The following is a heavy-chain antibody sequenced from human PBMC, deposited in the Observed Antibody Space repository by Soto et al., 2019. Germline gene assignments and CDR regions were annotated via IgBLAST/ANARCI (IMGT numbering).Heavy chain of an antibody. CDR2: ISYDGSNK. Sequence: QVQLVESGGGVVQPGRSPRLSCAASGFTFSSYGMHWVRQAPGKGLEWVAVISYDGSNKYYAHSVKGRFTISRDNSKNTLYLQMNSLRAEDTAVYYCAKDELERPSGGYFDYWGQGTLVTVSS. CDR1: GFTFSSYG. CDR3: AKDELERPSGGYFDY. V-gene: IGHV3-30*18. J-gene: IGHJ4*02. D-gene: IGHD1-1*01.